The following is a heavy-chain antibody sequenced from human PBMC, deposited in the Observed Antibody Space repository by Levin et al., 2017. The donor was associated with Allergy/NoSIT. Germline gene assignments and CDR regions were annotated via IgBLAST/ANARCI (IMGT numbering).Heavy chain of an antibody. CDR3: ARSGYCSGGSCYSAFLDFDY. CDR1: GFTFSDYY. V-gene: IGHV3-11*03. Sequence: GESLKISCAASGFTFSDYYMSWIRQAPGKGLEWVSYISSSSSYTNYADSVKGRFTISRDNAKNSLYLQMNSLRAEDTAVYYCARSGYCSGGSCYSAFLDFDYWGQGTLVTVSS. J-gene: IGHJ4*02. CDR2: ISSSSSYT. D-gene: IGHD2-15*01.